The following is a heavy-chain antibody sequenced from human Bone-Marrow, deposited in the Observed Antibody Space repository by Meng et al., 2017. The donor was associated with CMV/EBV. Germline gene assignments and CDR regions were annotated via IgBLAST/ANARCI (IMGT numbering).Heavy chain of an antibody. Sequence: SETLSLTCTVSGGSISSSSYYWGWIRQPPGKGLEWIGSIYYSGSTYYNPSLKSRVTISVDTSKNQFSLKLSSVTAADTAVYYCARDAVGRKSSGGYDYWGQGTLVTVSS. V-gene: IGHV4-39*07. CDR1: GGSISSSSYY. J-gene: IGHJ4*02. CDR2: IYYSGST. CDR3: ARDAVGRKSSGGYDY. D-gene: IGHD6-19*01.